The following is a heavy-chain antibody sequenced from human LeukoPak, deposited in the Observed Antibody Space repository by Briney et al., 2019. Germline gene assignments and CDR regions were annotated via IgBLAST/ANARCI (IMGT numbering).Heavy chain of an antibody. Sequence: SETLSLTCTVSGGSINNYYWNWIRQPPGKGLEWIGYITGSIYFSGSTKYDPSLESRVTMSADTSKNQFSLTLSSVTAADTAVYYCARDSRDYGSGSYWDVWGQGTTVTVSS. J-gene: IGHJ6*02. CDR2: ITGSIYFSGST. D-gene: IGHD3-10*01. CDR3: ARDSRDYGSGSYWDV. CDR1: GGSINNYY. V-gene: IGHV4-59*01.